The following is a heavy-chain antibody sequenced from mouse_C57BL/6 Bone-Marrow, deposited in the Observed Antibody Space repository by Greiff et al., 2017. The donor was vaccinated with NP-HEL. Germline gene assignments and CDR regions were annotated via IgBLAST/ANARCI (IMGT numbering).Heavy chain of an antibody. V-gene: IGHV5-6*01. CDR3: ASPYDYDVAWFAY. J-gene: IGHJ3*01. CDR1: GFTFSSYG. Sequence: DVHLVESGGDLVKPGGSLKLSCAASGFTFSSYGMSWVRQTPDKRLAWVATISSGGSYTYYPDSVKGRFTISRDNAKNTLYLQMSSLKSEDTAMYYCASPYDYDVAWFAYWGQGTLVTVSA. CDR2: ISSGGSYT. D-gene: IGHD2-4*01.